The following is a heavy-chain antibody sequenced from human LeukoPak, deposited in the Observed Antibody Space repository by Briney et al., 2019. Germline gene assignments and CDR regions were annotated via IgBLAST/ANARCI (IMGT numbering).Heavy chain of an antibody. CDR1: GYTFTGYY. Sequence: ASVKVSCKASGYTFTGYYMHWVRQAPGQGLEWMGWLNPNSGGTNYAQKFQGRVTMTRDTSISTAYMELSRLRSDDTAVYYCARDGGCSSTSCYKDYYYYGMDVWGQGTTVTVSS. J-gene: IGHJ6*02. V-gene: IGHV1-2*02. D-gene: IGHD2-2*02. CDR2: LNPNSGGT. CDR3: ARDGGCSSTSCYKDYYYYGMDV.